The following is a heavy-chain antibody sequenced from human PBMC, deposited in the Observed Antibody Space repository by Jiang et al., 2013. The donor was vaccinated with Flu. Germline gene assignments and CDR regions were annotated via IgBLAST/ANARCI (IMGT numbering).Heavy chain of an antibody. CDR2: IYSADNT. V-gene: IGHV3-53*01. CDR3: AGSLLTAGGFDY. CDR1: GLTVSTKY. Sequence: QLVESGGGLIQPGGSLRLSCAASGLTVSTKYMIWVRQAPGKGLEWVSVIYSADNTYYADSVKGRFTISRDNSKNTIYLQMNSLRAEDTAVYYCAGSLLTAGGFDYWGQGTLVTVSS. J-gene: IGHJ4*02. D-gene: IGHD2-8*01.